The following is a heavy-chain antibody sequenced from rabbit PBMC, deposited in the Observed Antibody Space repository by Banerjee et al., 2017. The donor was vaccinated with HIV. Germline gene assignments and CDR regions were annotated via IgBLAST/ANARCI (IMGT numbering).Heavy chain of an antibody. CDR2: IYAGPYDKT. CDR1: GFSFSSSYY. Sequence: QSLEESGGGLVQPGASLTLTCTASGFSFSSSYYMCWVRQAPGKGLEWIACIYAGPYDKTLYASWAKGRFTISKTSSTTVTLQMTSLTAADTATYFCARWDISNGSKWLDLWGPGTLVTVS. J-gene: IGHJ5*01. D-gene: IGHD1-1*01. V-gene: IGHV1S40*01. CDR3: ARWDISNGSKWLDL.